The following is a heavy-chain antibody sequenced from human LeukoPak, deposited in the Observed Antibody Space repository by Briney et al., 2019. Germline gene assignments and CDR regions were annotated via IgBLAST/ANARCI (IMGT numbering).Heavy chain of an antibody. D-gene: IGHD2-2*01. CDR1: GGSFSGYY. CDR2: INHSGST. CDR3: ARVDHCRSTSCYPDY. Sequence: PSETLSLTCAVYGGSFSGYYWSWIRQPPGKGLEWIGEINHSGSTNYNPSLKSRVTISVDTSKNQFSLKLSSVTAADTAVYYCARVDHCRSTSCYPDYWGQGTLVTVSS. V-gene: IGHV4-34*01. J-gene: IGHJ4*02.